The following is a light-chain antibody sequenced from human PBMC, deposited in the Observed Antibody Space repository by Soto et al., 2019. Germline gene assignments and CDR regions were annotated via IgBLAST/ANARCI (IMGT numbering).Light chain of an antibody. CDR2: AAS. J-gene: IGKJ2*01. Sequence: DIQMTQSPSSLSASVGDRVTITCRASQSIRAYLNWYQQKPGQAPKLLISAASSLQSGVPSRFSGSGSGTDFTLTISSLQPEDFATYYCLQSYSTPPYTFGQGTKVDIK. CDR3: LQSYSTPPYT. CDR1: QSIRAY. V-gene: IGKV1-39*01.